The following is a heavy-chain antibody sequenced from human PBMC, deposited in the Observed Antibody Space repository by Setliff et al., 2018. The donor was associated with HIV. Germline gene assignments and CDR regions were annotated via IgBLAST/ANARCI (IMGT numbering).Heavy chain of an antibody. V-gene: IGHV3-21*01. J-gene: IGHJ6*03. Sequence: LRLSCAASGFTFSSYSMNWVRQAPGKGLEWVSSIRSGSSYIYYSDSVKGRFTISRDNAKNSLYLQMNSLRAEDTAVYYCARDRGEPPYYYYYYMDVWGKGTTVTVSS. CDR1: GFTFSSYS. CDR3: ARDRGEPPYYYYYYMDV. D-gene: IGHD3-16*01. CDR2: IRSGSSYI.